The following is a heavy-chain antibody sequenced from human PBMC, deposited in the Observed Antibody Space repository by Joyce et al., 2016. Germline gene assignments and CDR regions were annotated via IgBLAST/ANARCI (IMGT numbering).Heavy chain of an antibody. CDR1: GFTFSSYG. J-gene: IGHJ4*02. Sequence: QVQLVESGGGVVQPGRSLRLSCAASGFTFSSYGIHWVRQAPGKGVEWVAVISYDGSNKYYGYSGKGRFTIARDNSKNTRYLQMNSRKTEDTAVYYCAKDEQIYSSAWYIFDYWGQGTLVTVSS. CDR3: AKDEQIYSSAWYIFDY. CDR2: ISYDGSNK. D-gene: IGHD6-19*01. V-gene: IGHV3-30*18.